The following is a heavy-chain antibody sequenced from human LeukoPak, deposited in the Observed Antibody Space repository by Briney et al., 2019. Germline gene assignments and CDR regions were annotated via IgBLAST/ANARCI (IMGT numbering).Heavy chain of an antibody. CDR1: GGSISSYY. CDR2: IYYSGST. V-gene: IGHV4-59*08. J-gene: IGHJ6*02. D-gene: IGHD1-26*01. CDR3: ARHLGQNIVGANNYYYYGMDV. Sequence: PSETLSLTCTVSGGSISSYYWSWVRQPPGKGLEWIGYIYYSGSTNYNPSLKSRVTISVDTSKNQFSLKLSSVTAADTAVYYCARHLGQNIVGANNYYYYGMDVWGQGTTVTVSS.